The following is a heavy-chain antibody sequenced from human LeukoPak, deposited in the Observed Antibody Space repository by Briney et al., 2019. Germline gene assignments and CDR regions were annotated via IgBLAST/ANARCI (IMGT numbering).Heavy chain of an antibody. D-gene: IGHD6-13*01. CDR3: ARDGRQQLSSDYYYYMDV. J-gene: IGHJ6*03. CDR1: GFTVSSNY. Sequence: GGSLRLSCAASGFTVSSNYMSWVRQAPGKGLEWVSVIYSGGSTYYADSVKGRFTISRDNSKNTLYLQMNSLRAEDTAVYYCARDGRQQLSSDYYYYMDVWGKGTTVTVSS. V-gene: IGHV3-53*01. CDR2: IYSGGST.